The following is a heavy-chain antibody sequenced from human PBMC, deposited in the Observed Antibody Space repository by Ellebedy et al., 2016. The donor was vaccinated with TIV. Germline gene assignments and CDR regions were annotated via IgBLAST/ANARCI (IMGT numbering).Heavy chain of an antibody. CDR2: ISNDGSNK. Sequence: GESLKISXAASGFTFSDYTMHWVRQAPGKGLEWVAMISNDGSNKYTADSVKGRFTISRDNSQNTLYLQIISLRPEDTAVYYCATDKGGLLVTAIEKFGMDVWGQGTTVTVSS. CDR1: GFTFSDYT. CDR3: ATDKGGLLVTAIEKFGMDV. J-gene: IGHJ6*02. D-gene: IGHD2-21*01. V-gene: IGHV3-30-3*01.